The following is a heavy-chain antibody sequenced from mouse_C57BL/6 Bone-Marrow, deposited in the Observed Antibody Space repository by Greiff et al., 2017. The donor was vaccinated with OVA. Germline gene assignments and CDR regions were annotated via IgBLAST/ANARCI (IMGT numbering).Heavy chain of an antibody. CDR1: GYAFSSYW. D-gene: IGHD2-2*01. CDR3: AIINYGYAWFAY. V-gene: IGHV1-80*01. CDR2: IYPGDGDT. Sequence: VQLVESGAELVKPGASVKISCKASGYAFSSYWMNWVKQRPGKGLEWIGQIYPGDGDTNYNGKFKGKATLTADKSSSTAYMQLSSLTSEDSAVYYCAIINYGYAWFAYWGQGTLVTVSA. J-gene: IGHJ3*01.